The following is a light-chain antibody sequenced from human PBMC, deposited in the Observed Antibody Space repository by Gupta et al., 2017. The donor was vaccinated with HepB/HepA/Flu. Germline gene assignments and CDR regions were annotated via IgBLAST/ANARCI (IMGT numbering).Light chain of an antibody. CDR1: SSTIGSNT. CDR3: EAWDDSLNDNWV. CDR2: GNN. J-gene: IGLJ3*02. Sequence: SVLTQPPSASGTPGQRVTISCSGSSSTIGSNTVNWYPQLPETAPKLLIYGNNKRPLGATARVSGSKSGTSAAMAISGLQAEEEADYYCEAWDDSLNDNWVFGGGTKLTVL. V-gene: IGLV1-44*01.